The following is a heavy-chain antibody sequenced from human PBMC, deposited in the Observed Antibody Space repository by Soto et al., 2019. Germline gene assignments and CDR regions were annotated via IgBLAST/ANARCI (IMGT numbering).Heavy chain of an antibody. CDR1: GGTFSSYG. D-gene: IGHD2-2*01. V-gene: IGHV1-69*01. CDR3: ARSQGSSTSLEIYYYYYYGMDV. J-gene: IGHJ6*02. CDR2: IIPIPGTA. Sequence: QVQLGQSGGEVKKPGSSVKVSCKGSGGTFSSYGISWGRQAPGQGREWMGGIIPIPGTANYAQKFQGRVTITADESTSTAYMELSSLRSEDTAVYYCARSQGSSTSLEIYYYYYYGMDVWGQGTTVTVSS.